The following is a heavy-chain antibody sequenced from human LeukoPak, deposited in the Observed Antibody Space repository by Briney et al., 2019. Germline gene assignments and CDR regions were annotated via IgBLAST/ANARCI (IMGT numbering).Heavy chain of an antibody. Sequence: PSETLSLTCTVSGGSISSSSYYWGPIRKPPGKGLEWIGSIYYSGSTYYNPSLKSQVTISVDTSKNQFSLKLSSVTAADTAVYYCASQLGLNYYDSSGYYYFDYWGQGTLVTVSS. CDR2: IYYSGST. D-gene: IGHD3-22*01. J-gene: IGHJ4*02. V-gene: IGHV4-39*01. CDR3: ASQLGLNYYDSSGYYYFDY. CDR1: GGSISSSSYY.